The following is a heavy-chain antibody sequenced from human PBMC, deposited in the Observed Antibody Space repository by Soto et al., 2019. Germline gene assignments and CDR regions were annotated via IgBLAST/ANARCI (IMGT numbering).Heavy chain of an antibody. Sequence: ASVKVSCKASGYTFTSYGISRVRQAPGQGLEWMGWISAYNGNTNYAQKLQGRVTMTTDTSTSTAYMELRSLRSDDTAVYYCAKNYYDSSSPWAFDYWGQGTLVTVSS. D-gene: IGHD3-22*01. CDR3: AKNYYDSSSPWAFDY. CDR2: ISAYNGNT. CDR1: GYTFTSYG. J-gene: IGHJ4*02. V-gene: IGHV1-18*01.